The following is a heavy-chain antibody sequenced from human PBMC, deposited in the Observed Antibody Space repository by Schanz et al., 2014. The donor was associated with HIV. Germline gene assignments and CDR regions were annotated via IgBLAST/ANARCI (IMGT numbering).Heavy chain of an antibody. CDR1: GGSFSVYS. J-gene: IGHJ4*01. CDR3: ARERRGASKWFGSFYYDS. D-gene: IGHD3-10*01. Sequence: QVRLQQWGAGLLKPSETLSLTCAVYGGSFSVYSWSWIRQPPGKGLQWIGEINHSGSTNYNPSLKSRVPISVDTSKNQLSRQMASVTAADTGIYYCARERRGASKWFGSFYYDSWGQGTQV. V-gene: IGHV4-34*02. CDR2: INHSGST.